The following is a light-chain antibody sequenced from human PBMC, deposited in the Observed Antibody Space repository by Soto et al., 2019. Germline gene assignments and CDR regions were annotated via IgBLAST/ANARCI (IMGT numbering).Light chain of an antibody. CDR3: AAWDDSLNVL. V-gene: IGLV1-44*01. J-gene: IGLJ2*01. CDR2: SNN. CDR1: SSNIGSDN. Sequence: QSVLTQPPSVSGIPGQRVTMSCSGSSSNIGSDNVNWYQQRPGTAPKLLIYSNNQRPSGVPDRFSGSKSGTSASLAISGLRSEDEADYYCAAWDDSLNVLFGGGTKLPVL.